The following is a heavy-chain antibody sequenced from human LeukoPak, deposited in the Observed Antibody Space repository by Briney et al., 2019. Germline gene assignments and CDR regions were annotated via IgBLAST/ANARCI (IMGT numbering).Heavy chain of an antibody. CDR3: AKQDSREFDY. Sequence: GGSLRLSCAASGFTFSSNDMDWVRQAPGKGLEWVSVISGSGGSTSYADSVKGRFTISRDDSKNTLYLQMNNLRADDTAVYYCAKQDSREFDYWGQGTLVTVSS. J-gene: IGHJ4*02. CDR1: GFTFSSND. D-gene: IGHD1-26*01. V-gene: IGHV3-23*01. CDR2: ISGSGGST.